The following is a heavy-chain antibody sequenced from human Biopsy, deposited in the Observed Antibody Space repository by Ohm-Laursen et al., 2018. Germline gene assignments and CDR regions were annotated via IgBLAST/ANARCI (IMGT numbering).Heavy chain of an antibody. Sequence: SETLSLTCTVSGDSMGTNYWIWIPQPPGKGLEWIASIYYSGTTNKNPSLKSRVNISVDTSKRQFYLELSSVTAADTAIYYCARVRGGFLEWFDYWGQGTLVTVSS. D-gene: IGHD3-3*01. J-gene: IGHJ5*01. CDR3: ARVRGGFLEWFDY. CDR2: IYYSGTT. V-gene: IGHV4-59*01. CDR1: GDSMGTNY.